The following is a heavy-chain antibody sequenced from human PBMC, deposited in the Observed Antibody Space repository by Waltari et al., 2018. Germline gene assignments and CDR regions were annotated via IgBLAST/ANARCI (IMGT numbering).Heavy chain of an antibody. V-gene: IGHV3-74*01. J-gene: IGHJ4*02. CDR3: ATETGTNCHVREVDY. CDR1: GLTFSSYW. CDR2: IYSDGSRI. D-gene: IGHD3-9*01. Sequence: DVQLLESGGGLVQPGGSLRLSCVASGLTFSSYWMYWIRHSPGKWLEWIAHIYSDGSRIRYADSVQWRFTISRDNAQRTVYLQMNSLRDEDTAVYYCATETGTNCHVREVDYWGQGTLVTVSS.